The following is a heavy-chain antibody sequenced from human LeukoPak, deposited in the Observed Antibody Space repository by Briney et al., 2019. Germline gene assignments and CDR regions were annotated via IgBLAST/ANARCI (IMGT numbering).Heavy chain of an antibody. CDR2: IGGSGDKT. J-gene: IGHJ4*02. V-gene: IGHV3-23*01. Sequence: GGSLRLSCAASGFTFNRNAISWVRQAPGKGLEWVSTIGGSGDKTFYADSVKGRFTISRDNSKNSLYLQMNSLRAEDTAVYYCARVGVGATPLFDYWGQGTLVTVSS. CDR1: GFTFNRNA. D-gene: IGHD1-26*01. CDR3: ARVGVGATPLFDY.